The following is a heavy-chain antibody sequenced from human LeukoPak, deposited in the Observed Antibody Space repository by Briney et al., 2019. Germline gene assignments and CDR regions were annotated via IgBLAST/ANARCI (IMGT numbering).Heavy chain of an antibody. CDR2: ITISSRYI. CDR3: ARGRLNDAAFDP. CDR1: GFTLTTYS. D-gene: IGHD3-3*01. J-gene: IGHJ5*02. V-gene: IGHV3-21*01. Sequence: PRRSLCPSCAASGFTLTTYSISWVRQAPEEGLEWVSSITISSRYINYTDSVKGRLTISRDNAKNSLYLQMNSLRAEDTAVYYCARGRLNDAAFDPWGQGTLVTVSS.